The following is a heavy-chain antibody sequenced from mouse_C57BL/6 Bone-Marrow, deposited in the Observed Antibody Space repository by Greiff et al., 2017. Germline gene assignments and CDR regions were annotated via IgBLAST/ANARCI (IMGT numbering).Heavy chain of an antibody. D-gene: IGHD2-12*01. J-gene: IGHJ2*01. CDR3: ARHGGYDRDFDY. CDR2: ISNGGGST. Sequence: DVQLVESGGGLVQPGGSLKLSCAASGFTFSDYYMYWVRQTPEKRLEWVAYISNGGGSTYYPDTVKGRFTISRDNAKNTLYLQMSRLKSEDTAMYYCARHGGYDRDFDYWGQGTTLTVSS. CDR1: GFTFSDYY. V-gene: IGHV5-12*01.